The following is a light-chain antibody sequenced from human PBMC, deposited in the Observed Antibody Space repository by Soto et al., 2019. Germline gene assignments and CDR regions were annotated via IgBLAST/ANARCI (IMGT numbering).Light chain of an antibody. CDR1: SSDVGGYNY. CDR2: DVS. Sequence: QSALTQPRSVSGSPGQSVTISCTGTSSDVGGYNYVSWYQQHPGKAPKLMIYDVSKRPSGVPDRFSGSKSGNTASLTISGLQAEDEADYYCCSYAGSYTVVFGGGTQLTLL. J-gene: IGLJ2*01. V-gene: IGLV2-11*01. CDR3: CSYAGSYTVV.